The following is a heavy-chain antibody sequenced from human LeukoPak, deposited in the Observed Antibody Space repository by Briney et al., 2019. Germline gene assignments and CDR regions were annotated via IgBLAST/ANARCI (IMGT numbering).Heavy chain of an antibody. J-gene: IGHJ6*03. V-gene: IGHV4-39*01. CDR3: ARQPGGYYDFWSGYYTGGSYYYYYYYMDV. CDR1: GGSISSSSYY. Sequence: SETLSLTCTVSGGSISSSSYYWGWIRQPPGKGLEWIGSIYYSGSTYYNPSLKSRVTISVDTSKNQFSLKLSSVTAADTAVYYCARQPGGYYDFWSGYYTGGSYYYYYYYMDVWGKGTTVTVSS. D-gene: IGHD3-3*01. CDR2: IYYSGST.